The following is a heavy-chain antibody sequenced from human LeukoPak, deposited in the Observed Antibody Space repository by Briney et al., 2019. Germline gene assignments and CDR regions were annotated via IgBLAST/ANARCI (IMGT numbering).Heavy chain of an antibody. Sequence: SETLSLTCTVSGGSISSYYWSWIRQPPGKGLEWIGYIYYSGSTNYNPSLKSRVTISVDTSKNQFSLKLSSVTAADTAVYYCARVDGAADAFDIWGQGTMVTVSS. CDR2: IYYSGST. CDR3: ARVDGAADAFDI. D-gene: IGHD3-16*01. J-gene: IGHJ3*02. CDR1: GGSISSYY. V-gene: IGHV4-59*12.